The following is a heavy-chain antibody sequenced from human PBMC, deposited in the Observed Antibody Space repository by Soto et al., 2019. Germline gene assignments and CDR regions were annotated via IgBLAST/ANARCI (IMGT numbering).Heavy chain of an antibody. D-gene: IGHD3-16*01. J-gene: IGHJ4*02. V-gene: IGHV3-74*03. CDR3: AREVGRGSGSYYLDY. CDR2: INGDGTDT. Sequence: EVQLVESGGGLVQPGGSLRLSCAASGFTFSMYWTHWVRQAPGKGLLRVPRINGDGTDTTYVDSGKGRFTISRDNAKNTVYLQMDGLRAEDTAVYYCAREVGRGSGSYYLDYWGQETLVTVSS. CDR1: GFTFSMYW.